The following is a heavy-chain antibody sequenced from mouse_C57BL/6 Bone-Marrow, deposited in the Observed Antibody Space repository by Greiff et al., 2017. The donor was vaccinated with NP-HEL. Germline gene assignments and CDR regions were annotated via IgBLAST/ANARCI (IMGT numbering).Heavy chain of an antibody. J-gene: IGHJ3*01. V-gene: IGHV5-6*01. CDR2: ISSSGSYT. D-gene: IGHD1-1*01. Sequence: EVKLVESGGDLVKPGGSLKLSCAASGFTFSSYGMSWVRQTPDKRLEWVATISSSGSYTYYPDSVKGRFTISRDNAKNTLYLQMSSLKSEDTAMYYCARGRGFYYGSPAWFAYWGQGTLVTVSA. CDR1: GFTFSSYG. CDR3: ARGRGFYYGSPAWFAY.